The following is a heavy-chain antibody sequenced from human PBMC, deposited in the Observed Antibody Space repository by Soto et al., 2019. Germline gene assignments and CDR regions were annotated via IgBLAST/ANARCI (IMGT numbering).Heavy chain of an antibody. CDR1: GYTFTSYD. D-gene: IGHD3-3*01. CDR3: ARGRPDYGFWSGYYFHYYYYGMDV. V-gene: IGHV1-8*01. CDR2: MNPNSGNT. J-gene: IGHJ6*02. Sequence: GASVKVSCKVSGYTFTSYDINWVRQATGQGLEWMGWMNPNSGNTGYAQKFQGRVTMTRNTSISTAYMELSSLRSEDTAVYYCARGRPDYGFWSGYYFHYYYYGMDVWGQGTTVTVSS.